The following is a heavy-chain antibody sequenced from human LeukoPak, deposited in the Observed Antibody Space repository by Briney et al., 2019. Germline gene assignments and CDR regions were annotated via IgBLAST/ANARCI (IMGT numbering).Heavy chain of an antibody. D-gene: IGHD6-19*01. CDR1: GCTFTSYY. J-gene: IGHJ4*02. CDR2: MNPNSGNT. Sequence: ASVKVSCKASGCTFTSYYMHWVRQATGQGLEWMGWMNPNSGNTGYAQKFQGRVTMTRNTSISTAYMELSSLRSEDTAVYYCARGKIAVAGTLVYWGQGTLVTVSS. CDR3: ARGKIAVAGTLVY. V-gene: IGHV1-8*02.